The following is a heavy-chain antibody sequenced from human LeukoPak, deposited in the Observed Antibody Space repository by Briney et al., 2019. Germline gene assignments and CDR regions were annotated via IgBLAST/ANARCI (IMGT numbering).Heavy chain of an antibody. V-gene: IGHV4-30-4*01. D-gene: IGHD6-13*01. CDR3: ARDRSSSSLDRFDY. Sequence: SETLSLTCTVSGGSISSGDYYWSWIRQPPGKGLEWIGYIYYSGSTYYNPSLKSRVTISVDTSKNQFSLKLNSVTAADTAVYYCARDRSSSSLDRFDYWGQGTLVTVSS. J-gene: IGHJ4*02. CDR1: GGSISSGDYY. CDR2: IYYSGST.